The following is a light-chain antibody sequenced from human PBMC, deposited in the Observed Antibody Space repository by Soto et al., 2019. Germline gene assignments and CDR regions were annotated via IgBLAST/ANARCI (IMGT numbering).Light chain of an antibody. CDR2: DVS. J-gene: IGKJ1*01. CDR1: HSVSSNY. Sequence: EIVLTQSPGTLSLSPGERATLSCRSSHSVSSNYLAWYQQKPGQAPRLLIYDVSSRATGIPDRFSGSGSGTDFTLTISRLEPVEFAVYYCQQYGISPTFGQGTKVETK. V-gene: IGKV3-20*01. CDR3: QQYGISPT.